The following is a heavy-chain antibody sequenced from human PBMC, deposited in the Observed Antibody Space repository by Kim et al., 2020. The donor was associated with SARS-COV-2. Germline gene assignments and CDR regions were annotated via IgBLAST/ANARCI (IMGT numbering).Heavy chain of an antibody. V-gene: IGHV1-69*04. J-gene: IGHJ2*01. CDR1: GGTFNNYA. Sequence: SVKVSCKTSGGTFNNYAITWVRQAPGQGVEWMGRIIPILGITNYAQKFQGRVTISADRSTSTAYMELSSLRSEDTAVYYCARDFWRYYYDSSGYYYWYFDLWGRGTLITVSS. CDR3: ARDFWRYYYDSSGYYYWYFDL. D-gene: IGHD3-22*01. CDR2: IIPILGIT.